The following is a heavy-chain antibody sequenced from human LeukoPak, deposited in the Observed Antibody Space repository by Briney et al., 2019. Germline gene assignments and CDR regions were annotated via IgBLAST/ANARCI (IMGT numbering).Heavy chain of an antibody. D-gene: IGHD3-22*01. CDR3: ARVRTAYYYDSSGYSGMDV. J-gene: IGHJ6*02. CDR2: IYYSGST. Sequence: SETLSLTCTVSGGSISSGGYYWSWIRQHPGKGLEWIGYIYYSGSTYYNPSLKSRVTISVDTSKNQFSLKLSSVTAADTAVYYCARVRTAYYYDSSGYSGMDVWGQGTTVTVSS. V-gene: IGHV4-31*03. CDR1: GGSISSGGYY.